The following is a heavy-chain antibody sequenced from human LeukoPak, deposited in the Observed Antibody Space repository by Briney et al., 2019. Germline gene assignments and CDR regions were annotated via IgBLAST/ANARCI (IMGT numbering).Heavy chain of an antibody. D-gene: IGHD3-3*01. J-gene: IGHJ4*02. CDR1: GYTFSTYD. CDR3: ARGRNRITIFGVVSTYYFDY. Sequence: ASVKVSCKTSGYTFSTYDINWLRQAAGQGLEWMGWMNPNSGNTGYAQKFQGRVTITRNTSISTAYMELSSLRSEDTAVYYCARGRNRITIFGVVSTYYFDYWGQGTLVTVSS. V-gene: IGHV1-8*03. CDR2: MNPNSGNT.